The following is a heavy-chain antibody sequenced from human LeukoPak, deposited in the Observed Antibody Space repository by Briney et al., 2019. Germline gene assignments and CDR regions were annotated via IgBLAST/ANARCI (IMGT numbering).Heavy chain of an antibody. CDR3: ARERDRSGCFDY. CDR2: IYYSGST. Sequence: EPSETLSLTCTVSGGSISSYYWSWIRQPPGKGLEWIGYIYYSGSTNYNPSLKSRVTISVDTSKNQFSLKLSSVTAADTAVYYCARERDRSGCFDYWGQGTLVTVSS. V-gene: IGHV4-59*01. CDR1: GGSISSYY. J-gene: IGHJ4*02. D-gene: IGHD6-19*01.